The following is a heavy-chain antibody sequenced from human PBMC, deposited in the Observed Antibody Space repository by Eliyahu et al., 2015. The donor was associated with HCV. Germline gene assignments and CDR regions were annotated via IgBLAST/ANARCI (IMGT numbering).Heavy chain of an antibody. V-gene: IGHV3-30*18. CDR2: ISYXGSNK. D-gene: IGHD3-3*01. CDR1: GFTFXRXG. J-gene: IGHJ4*02. CDR3: AKIELRFLEWFNPLDY. Sequence: QVQLVESGGGVVQPGRSLRLSXAASGFTFXRXGMHWVRXAPGKGLEWVAVISYXGSNKYYADSVKGRFXISRDNSKNTLYLQMNSLRAEDTAVYYCAKIELRFLEWFNPLDYWGQGTLVTVSS.